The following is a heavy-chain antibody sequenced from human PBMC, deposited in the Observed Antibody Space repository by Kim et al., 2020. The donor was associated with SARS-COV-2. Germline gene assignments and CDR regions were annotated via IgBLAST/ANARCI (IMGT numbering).Heavy chain of an antibody. V-gene: IGHV4-31*03. Sequence: SETLSLTCTVSGGSISSGAYYWSWIRQHPGKGLEWIGYIYYSGSTYYNPSLKSRVTISVDTSKNQFSLKLSSVTVADTAVYYCARESYDYNWFDPWGQGTLVTVSS. D-gene: IGHD1-1*01. CDR1: GGSISSGAYY. J-gene: IGHJ5*02. CDR3: ARESYDYNWFDP. CDR2: IYYSGST.